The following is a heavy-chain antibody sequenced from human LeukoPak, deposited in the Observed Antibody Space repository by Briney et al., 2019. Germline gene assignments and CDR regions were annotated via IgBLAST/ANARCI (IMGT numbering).Heavy chain of an antibody. Sequence: SETLSLTCTVSGDSISSYYWTWIRQPPGKGLEWIGYIYYTGNTNYNPSLKSRVTISVDTSKNQFSLKLSSVTAADTAVYYCARCFAGSQGEGFDYWGQGTLVTVSS. V-gene: IGHV4-59*08. CDR3: ARCFAGSQGEGFDY. CDR2: IYYTGNT. CDR1: GDSISSYY. J-gene: IGHJ4*02. D-gene: IGHD1-26*01.